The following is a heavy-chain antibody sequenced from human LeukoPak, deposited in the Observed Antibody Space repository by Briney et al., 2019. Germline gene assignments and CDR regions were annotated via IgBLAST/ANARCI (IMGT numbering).Heavy chain of an antibody. Sequence: GGSLRLSCAASGFTFSSYSMNWVRQAPGKGLEWVSSISSSSYIYYADSVKGRFTISRDNAKNSLYLQMNSLRAEDTAVYYCARAGGSPYFDYWGQGTLVTVSS. J-gene: IGHJ4*02. V-gene: IGHV3-21*01. CDR2: ISSSSYI. CDR3: ARAGGSPYFDY. D-gene: IGHD6-25*01. CDR1: GFTFSSYS.